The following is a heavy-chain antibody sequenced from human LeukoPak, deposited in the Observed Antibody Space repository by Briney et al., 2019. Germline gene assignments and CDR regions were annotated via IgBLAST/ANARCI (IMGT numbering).Heavy chain of an antibody. V-gene: IGHV4-4*07. CDR1: GGSINSYW. CDR3: ARAGYTISSYRFDY. J-gene: IGHJ4*02. D-gene: IGHD3-16*02. Sequence: SETLSLNCSVSGGSINSYWWTWIRQPAGKGLEFIGRIYTNGRTNYNPSLMSRVSMSVDTSKHKFSLELRSVTAADTAGYFCARAGYTISSYRFDYWGRGALVSVST. CDR2: IYTNGRT.